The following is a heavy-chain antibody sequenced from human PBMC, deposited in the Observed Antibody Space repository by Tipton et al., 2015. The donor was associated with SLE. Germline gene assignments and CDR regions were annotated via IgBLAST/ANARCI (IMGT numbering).Heavy chain of an antibody. V-gene: IGHV4-59*01. J-gene: IGHJ6*02. CDR1: GGSISSYY. Sequence: TLSLTCTVSGGSISSYYWSWIRQPPGKGLEWIGYIYYSGSTDYNPSLKSRVTISVDTSKNQFSLKLSSVTAADTAVYYCASFRGITIYGMDVWGQGTTVTVSS. CDR2: IYYSGST. D-gene: IGHD2-2*01. CDR3: ASFRGITIYGMDV.